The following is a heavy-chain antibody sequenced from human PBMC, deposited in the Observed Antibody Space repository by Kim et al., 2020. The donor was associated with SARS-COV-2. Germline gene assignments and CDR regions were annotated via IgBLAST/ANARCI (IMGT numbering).Heavy chain of an antibody. D-gene: IGHD5-18*01. CDR1: GFSLSTSGVG. CDR2: IYWDDDK. CDR3: AHRPAWLQLWANDVFDI. Sequence: SGPTLVNPTQTLTLTCTFSGFSLSTSGVGVGWIRQPPGKALAWLALIYWDDDKRYSPSLKSRLTITKDTSKNQVVLTMTNMDPVDTATYYCAHRPAWLQLWANDVFDIWGQGTMVTVSS. V-gene: IGHV2-5*02. J-gene: IGHJ3*02.